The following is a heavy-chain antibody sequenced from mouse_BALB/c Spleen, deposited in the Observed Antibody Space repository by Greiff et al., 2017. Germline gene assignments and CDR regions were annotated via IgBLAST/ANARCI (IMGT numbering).Heavy chain of an antibody. CDR2: IDPSDSYT. Sequence: VQLQQPGAELVKPGASVKMSCKASGYTFTSYWMHWVKQRPGQGLEWIGVIDPSDSYTSYNQKFKGKATLTVDTSSSTAYMQLSSLTSEDSAVYYCTRAYGYDGVYFDYWGQGTTLTVSS. V-gene: IGHV1S127*01. D-gene: IGHD2-2*01. J-gene: IGHJ2*01. CDR3: TRAYGYDGVYFDY. CDR1: GYTFTSYW.